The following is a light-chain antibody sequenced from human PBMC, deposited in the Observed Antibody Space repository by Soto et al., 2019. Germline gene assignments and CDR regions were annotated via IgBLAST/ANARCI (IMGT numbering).Light chain of an antibody. CDR3: QQYKSYSPLT. CDR1: QSISSW. J-gene: IGKJ4*01. CDR2: DAS. Sequence: DIQMTQSPSTLSASVGDRIIITCRASQSISSWLAWYQQKPGKAPKLLIYDASSLESGVPSRFSGSGSGTQFTLTISSLQPDDFATYYCQQYKSYSPLTFGGGTKVEIK. V-gene: IGKV1-5*01.